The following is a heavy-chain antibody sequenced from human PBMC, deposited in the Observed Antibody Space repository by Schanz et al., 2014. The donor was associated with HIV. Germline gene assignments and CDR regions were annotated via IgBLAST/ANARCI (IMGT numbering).Heavy chain of an antibody. CDR1: GFTFSRFA. D-gene: IGHD2-15*01. J-gene: IGHJ4*02. CDR3: ARGGIWEWDQPDFDY. V-gene: IGHV3-23*01. Sequence: EEQLLESGGGSVQRGGSLRLSCAASGFTFSRFAMSWVRRTPGKGLEWVSYISGSGGSTNYVDSVKGRFIISRDNSKNTLYLQMNSLRAEDTAVYYCARGGIWEWDQPDFDYWGQGTLVTVSS. CDR2: ISGSGGST.